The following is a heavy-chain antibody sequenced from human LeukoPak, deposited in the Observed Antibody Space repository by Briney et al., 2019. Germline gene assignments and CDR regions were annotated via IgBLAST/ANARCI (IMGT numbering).Heavy chain of an antibody. J-gene: IGHJ5*02. D-gene: IGHD3-10*01. Sequence: GGSLRLSCAASGFTFSSYAMSWVRQAPGKGLEWVSAISGSGGSTYYADSVKGRFTISRDNSKNTLYLQMNSLRAEDTAVYYCAKVSAPLLWFGGRNWFDPWGRGTLVTVSS. V-gene: IGHV3-23*01. CDR2: ISGSGGST. CDR3: AKVSAPLLWFGGRNWFDP. CDR1: GFTFSSYA.